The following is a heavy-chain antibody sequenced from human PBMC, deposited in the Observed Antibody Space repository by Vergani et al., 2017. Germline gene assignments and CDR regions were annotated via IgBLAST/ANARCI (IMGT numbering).Heavy chain of an antibody. CDR1: GFTFSSYA. D-gene: IGHD2-2*01. V-gene: IGHV3-33*08. Sequence: QVQLVESGGGVVQPGRSLRLSCAASGFTFSSYAMHWVRQAPGKGLEWVAVVWYDGSNKYYGDSVKGRFTISRDNSKNTLYLQMKSLRAEDTAVYYCARAAGYCSSTSCPPTLRHSYYYMDVWGKGTTVTVSS. CDR3: ARAAGYCSSTSCPPTLRHSYYYMDV. J-gene: IGHJ6*03. CDR2: VWYDGSNK.